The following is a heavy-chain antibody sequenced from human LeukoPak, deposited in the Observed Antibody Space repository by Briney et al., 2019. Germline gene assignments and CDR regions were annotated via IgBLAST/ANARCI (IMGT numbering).Heavy chain of an antibody. V-gene: IGHV1-46*01. Sequence: ASVKVSCKAFGYTFTSNYMHWVRQAPGQGPEWMGVISPSGGSTTYAQKFQGRVTLTRDMSTSTDYLELSSLRSEDTAVYYCARGSPGILTDYWGQGTLVTVSS. J-gene: IGHJ4*02. CDR3: ARGSPGILTDY. CDR2: ISPSGGST. D-gene: IGHD3-9*01. CDR1: GYTFTSNY.